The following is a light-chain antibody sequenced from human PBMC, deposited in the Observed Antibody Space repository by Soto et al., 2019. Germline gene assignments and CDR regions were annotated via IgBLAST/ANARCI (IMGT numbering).Light chain of an antibody. V-gene: IGKV3-15*01. CDR3: QQYNNWPST. CDR2: GAS. Sequence: EIVLSQCPCTLCLSPGERATLSCRASLSVSTSYLAWYQQKPGQAPRLLIYGASTRATGIPARFSGSGSGTEFTLTISSLQSEDFAVYYCQQYNNWPSTFGPGTKVDIK. J-gene: IGKJ3*01. CDR1: LSVSTSY.